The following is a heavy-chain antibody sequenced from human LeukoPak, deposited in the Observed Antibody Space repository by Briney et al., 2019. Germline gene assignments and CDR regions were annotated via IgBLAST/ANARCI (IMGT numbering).Heavy chain of an antibody. CDR1: GFTFSTYD. J-gene: IGHJ4*02. Sequence: GGSLRLSCAASGFTFSTYDMTWVRQAPGKGLEWVSSISGSGGSTYYADSVKGRFTTSRDNSKNTLYLQMNGLRAEDAAVYYCAKDLAAVPGNKYFAYWGQGTLVTVSS. CDR2: ISGSGGST. CDR3: AKDLAAVPGNKYFAY. D-gene: IGHD6-19*01. V-gene: IGHV3-23*01.